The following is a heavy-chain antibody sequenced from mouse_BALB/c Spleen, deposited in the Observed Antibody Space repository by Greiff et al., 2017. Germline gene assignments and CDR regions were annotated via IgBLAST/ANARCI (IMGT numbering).Heavy chain of an antibody. CDR2: INPYNDGT. D-gene: IGHD1-2*01. J-gene: IGHJ3*01. Sequence: VQLQQSGPELVKPGASVKMSCKASGYTFTSYVMHWVKQKPGQGLEWIGYINPYNDGTKYNEKFKGKATLTSDKSSSTAYMELSSLTSEDSAVYYCARGITTAGFAYWGQGTLVTVSA. V-gene: IGHV1-14*01. CDR1: GYTFTSYV. CDR3: ARGITTAGFAY.